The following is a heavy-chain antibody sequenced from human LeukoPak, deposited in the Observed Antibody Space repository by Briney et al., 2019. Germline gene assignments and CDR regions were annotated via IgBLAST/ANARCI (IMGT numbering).Heavy chain of an antibody. V-gene: IGHV1-46*01. CDR3: ARGCSSTSCYTVMPDY. CDR1: GYTFTSYY. Sequence: ASVKVSCKASGYTFTSYYMHWVRQAPGQGLEWMGIINPSGGSTSYAQKFQGRVTMTRDTSTSTVYMELSSLRSEDTAVYYCARGCSSTSCYTVMPDYWGQGTLVTVSS. D-gene: IGHD2-2*02. CDR2: INPSGGST. J-gene: IGHJ4*02.